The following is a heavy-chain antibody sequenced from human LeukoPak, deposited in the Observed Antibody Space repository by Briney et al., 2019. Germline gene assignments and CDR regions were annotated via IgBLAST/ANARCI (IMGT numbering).Heavy chain of an antibody. J-gene: IGHJ3*02. D-gene: IGHD6-13*01. CDR2: INAGNSNT. Sequence: ASVKVSCKASAYTFTIYTIHWVRQAPGQRLEWMGWINAGNSNTRYSQNFQGRVTITRDTSATTAYMELSSLRSEDTAVYYCARTTRSWYEDNDAFDIWGQGTTVTVSS. V-gene: IGHV1-3*01. CDR1: AYTFTIYT. CDR3: ARTTRSWYEDNDAFDI.